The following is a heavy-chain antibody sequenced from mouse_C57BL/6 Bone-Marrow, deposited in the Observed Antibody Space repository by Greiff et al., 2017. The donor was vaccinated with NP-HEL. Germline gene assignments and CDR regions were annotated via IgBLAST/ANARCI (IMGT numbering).Heavy chain of an antibody. CDR3: AREDYGSHMDY. Sequence: DVMLVESGGGLVKPGGSLKLSCAASGFTFSSYAMSWVRQTPEKRLEWVATISDGGSYTYYPDNVKGRFTISRDNAKNNLYLQMSHLKSEDTAMYYCAREDYGSHMDYWGQGTSVTVSS. J-gene: IGHJ4*01. D-gene: IGHD1-1*01. CDR1: GFTFSSYA. CDR2: ISDGGSYT. V-gene: IGHV5-4*01.